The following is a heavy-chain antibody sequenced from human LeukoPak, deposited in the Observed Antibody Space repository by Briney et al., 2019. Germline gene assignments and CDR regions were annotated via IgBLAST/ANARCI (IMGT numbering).Heavy chain of an antibody. V-gene: IGHV4-59*01. CDR2: VYDSGTT. D-gene: IGHD2-8*01. CDR3: ARYKLITVDAFEV. J-gene: IGHJ3*01. CDR1: GGSISTYA. Sequence: PSETLSLTCTVSGGSISTYAWNWIRRPPGKGLEWIGYVYDSGTTDYNPSLKSRLTISVDTSKNQFSLRLSFVTAADTAVYYCARYKLITVDAFEVWGQGTMVTVSS.